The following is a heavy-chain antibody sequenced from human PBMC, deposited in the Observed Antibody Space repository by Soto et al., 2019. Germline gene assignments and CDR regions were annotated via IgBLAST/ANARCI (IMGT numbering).Heavy chain of an antibody. J-gene: IGHJ4*02. Sequence: QVQLQESGPGLVKPSETLSLTCTVSGGSVSSATYYWNWIRQPPGKGLEWIGFTYYNGKTNYNPSLTSRVTTSGDTSKNQFSLKPRSVTAADTAVYYCARAFWGEVGPSFDYWGQGTLVTVSS. V-gene: IGHV4-61*01. CDR1: GGSVSSATYY. D-gene: IGHD3-16*01. CDR3: ARAFWGEVGPSFDY. CDR2: TYYNGKT.